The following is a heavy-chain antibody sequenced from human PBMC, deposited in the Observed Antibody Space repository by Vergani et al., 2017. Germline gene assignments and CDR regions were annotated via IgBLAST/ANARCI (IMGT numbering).Heavy chain of an antibody. D-gene: IGHD2-21*02. Sequence: QVQLVESGGGVVQPGRSLRLSCAASGFTFSSYGMHWVRQAPGKGLEWVAVISYDGSNKYYADSVKGRFTISRDNSKNTLYLQMNSLRAEDTAVYYCAKDGLDIVVVTAIPDYGMDVWGQGTTVTVSS. CDR2: ISYDGSNK. V-gene: IGHV3-30*18. J-gene: IGHJ6*02. CDR1: GFTFSSYG. CDR3: AKDGLDIVVVTAIPDYGMDV.